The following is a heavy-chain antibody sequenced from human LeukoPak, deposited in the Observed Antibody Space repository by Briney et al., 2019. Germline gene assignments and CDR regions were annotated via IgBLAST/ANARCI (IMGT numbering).Heavy chain of an antibody. CDR1: GYTFTGYY. CDR2: INPNSGGT. Sequence: ASVKVSCKASGYTFTGYYMHWVRQAPGQGLEWMGWINPNSGGTNYAQKFQGRVTMTRDTSISTAYMELSRPRSDDTAVYYCARAEYSSSAGFDYWGQGTLVTVSS. CDR3: ARAEYSSSAGFDY. J-gene: IGHJ4*02. V-gene: IGHV1-2*02. D-gene: IGHD6-6*01.